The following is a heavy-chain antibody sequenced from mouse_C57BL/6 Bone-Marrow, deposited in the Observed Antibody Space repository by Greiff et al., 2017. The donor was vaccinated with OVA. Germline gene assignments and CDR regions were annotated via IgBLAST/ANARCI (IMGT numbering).Heavy chain of an antibody. CDR1: GYTFTNYW. J-gene: IGHJ2*01. V-gene: IGHV1-63*01. Sequence: QVQLKESGAELVRPGTSVKMSCKASGYTFTNYWIGWAKQRPGHGLEWIGDIYPGGGYTNYNEKFKGKATLTADKSSSTAYMQFSSLTSEDSAIYYCARLGGDFDYWGQGTTLTVSS. CDR2: IYPGGGYT. CDR3: ARLGGDFDY. D-gene: IGHD3-1*01.